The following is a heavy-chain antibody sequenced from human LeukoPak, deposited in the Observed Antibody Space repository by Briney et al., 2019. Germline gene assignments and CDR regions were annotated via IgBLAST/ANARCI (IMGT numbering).Heavy chain of an antibody. V-gene: IGHV1-3*01. J-gene: IGHJ2*01. Sequence: ASVKVSCKASGYTFTSYAMHWVRQAPGQRLEWMGWINAGNGNTKYSQKFQGRVTITRDTSASTAYMELSSLRSEDTAVYYCARTGEGVSHNWYFDLWGRGTLVTVSS. CDR2: INAGNGNT. CDR1: GYTFTSYA. CDR3: ARTGEGVSHNWYFDL. D-gene: IGHD7-27*01.